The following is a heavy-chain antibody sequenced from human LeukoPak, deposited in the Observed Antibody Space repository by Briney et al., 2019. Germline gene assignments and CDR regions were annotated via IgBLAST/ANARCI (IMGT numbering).Heavy chain of an antibody. J-gene: IGHJ4*02. V-gene: IGHV3-30*02. CDR1: GFIFSNYG. D-gene: IGHD1-26*01. Sequence: GGSLRLSCAASGFIFSNYGMHWVRQAPGKGLEWVALIRYDGSKEYYADSVKGRFTIGRDNSKNTLYMQMNSLRADDTAVYYCAKDPAYSGSYSAYYYFDYWGQGTLVTVSS. CDR3: AKDPAYSGSYSAYYYFDY. CDR2: IRYDGSKE.